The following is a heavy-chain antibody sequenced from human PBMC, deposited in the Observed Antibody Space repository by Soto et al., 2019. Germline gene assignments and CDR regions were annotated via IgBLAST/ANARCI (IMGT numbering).Heavy chain of an antibody. J-gene: IGHJ6*02. CDR2: IYYSGST. CDR3: ARGPKTYYDILTGYSENYYYYYGMDV. CDR1: GGSISSGGYY. V-gene: IGHV4-31*03. Sequence: QVQLQESGPGLVKPSQTLSLTCTVSGGSISSGGYYWSWIRQHPGKGLEWIGYIYYSGSTYYNPSLTSRLPLSVDPSKNQFSLNLSSVTAADTAVYYCARGPKTYYDILTGYSENYYYYYGMDVWGQGTTVTVSS. D-gene: IGHD3-9*01.